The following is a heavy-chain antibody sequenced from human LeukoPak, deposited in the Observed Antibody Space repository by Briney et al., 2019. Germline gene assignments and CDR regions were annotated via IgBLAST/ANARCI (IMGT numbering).Heavy chain of an antibody. J-gene: IGHJ4*02. D-gene: IGHD4-17*01. V-gene: IGHV3-23*01. Sequence: GGSLRLSCAASGLTFSTFAMVWVRQPPGKGLEWVSSIFLSVGEIHYADSVRGGFTISRDNSKSTLSLQMNSLRAEDTAIYYCATYRQVRLPFESWGQGTLVTVPS. CDR3: ATYRQVRLPFES. CDR1: GLTFSTFA. CDR2: IFLSVGEI.